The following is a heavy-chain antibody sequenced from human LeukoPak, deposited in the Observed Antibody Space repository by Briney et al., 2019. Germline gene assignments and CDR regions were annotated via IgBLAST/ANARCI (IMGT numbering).Heavy chain of an antibody. V-gene: IGHV3-7*01. CDR3: ARDRDNVAGTRGYFNY. CDR1: GFTFSSYW. D-gene: IGHD6-19*01. CDR2: IKQDGSEK. Sequence: GGSLRLSCAASGFTFSSYWMSWVRQAPGKGLEWVANIKQDGSEKYYVDSVKGRFTISRDNAKNSLYLQMNSLRAEDTAVYYCARDRDNVAGTRGYFNYWSQGTLVTVSS. J-gene: IGHJ4*02.